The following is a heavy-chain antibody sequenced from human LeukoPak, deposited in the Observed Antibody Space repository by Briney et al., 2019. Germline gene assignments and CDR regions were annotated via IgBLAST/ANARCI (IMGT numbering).Heavy chain of an antibody. CDR3: ARDGATAVAGTFLFRYYHYMDV. D-gene: IGHD6-19*01. CDR2: ISYDGSNK. J-gene: IGHJ6*03. V-gene: IGHV3-30*04. Sequence: GGSLRLSCAASGFTFSSYAMHWVRQAPGKGLEWVTVISYDGSNKYYADSVKGRFTISRDNSKNTLYLQMNSLRAEDTAVYYCARDGATAVAGTFLFRYYHYMDVWGKGTTVTISS. CDR1: GFTFSSYA.